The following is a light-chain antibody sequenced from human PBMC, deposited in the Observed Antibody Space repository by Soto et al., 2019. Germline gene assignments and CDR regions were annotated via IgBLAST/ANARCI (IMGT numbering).Light chain of an antibody. CDR3: SSYAGSNNLV. V-gene: IGLV2-8*01. Sequence: QSVLTQPPSASGSPGQSVTISCTGTSSDVGDYNYVSWYQQHPGKAPTLMIYEVSKRPSGVPDRFSGSKSGNTASLTVSGLQAEDEADCYCSSYAGSNNLVFGGGTKVTVL. CDR2: EVS. J-gene: IGLJ2*01. CDR1: SSDVGDYNY.